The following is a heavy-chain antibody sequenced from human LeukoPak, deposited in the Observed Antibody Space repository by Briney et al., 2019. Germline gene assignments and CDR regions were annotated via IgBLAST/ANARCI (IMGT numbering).Heavy chain of an antibody. CDR3: ARAVTTHYYYGMDV. V-gene: IGHV3-30*02. J-gene: IGHJ6*02. CDR2: IRYDGSNK. Sequence: GGSLRLSCAASGFTFSSYGMHWVRQAPGKGLEWVAFIRYDGSNKYYADSVKGRFTISRDNSKNTLYLQMNSLRTEDTAVYYCARAVTTHYYYGMDVWGQGTTVTVSS. D-gene: IGHD4-17*01. CDR1: GFTFSSYG.